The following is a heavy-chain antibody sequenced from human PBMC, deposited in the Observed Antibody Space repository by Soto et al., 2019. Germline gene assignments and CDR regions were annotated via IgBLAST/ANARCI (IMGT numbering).Heavy chain of an antibody. CDR2: MNPNSGNT. Sequence: SVKVSCKASGYTFTSYDINWVRQATGQGLEWMGWMNPNSGNTGYAQKFQGRVTMTRNTSISTAYMELSSLRSEDTAVYYCASSAPITIFGVVPYYYYGMGVWGQGTTVTVSS. CDR1: GYTFTSYD. V-gene: IGHV1-8*01. J-gene: IGHJ6*02. D-gene: IGHD3-3*01. CDR3: ASSAPITIFGVVPYYYYGMGV.